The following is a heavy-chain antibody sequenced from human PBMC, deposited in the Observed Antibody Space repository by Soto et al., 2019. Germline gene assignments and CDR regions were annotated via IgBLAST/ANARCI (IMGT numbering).Heavy chain of an antibody. D-gene: IGHD7-27*01. CDR1: GFTFSSYG. J-gene: IGHJ6*02. CDR2: IWYDGSTK. Sequence: QVQLVESGGGLVQPGRSLRLSCAASGFTFSSYGLHWVRQAPGKGLEWVAGIWYDGSTKYYADSVKGRFTISRVNSKNALDLQMNGLRAEDTAVYYCARDHWVRATAIRVYSGMDVWGQGTKVTVSS. V-gene: IGHV3-33*01. CDR3: ARDHWVRATAIRVYSGMDV.